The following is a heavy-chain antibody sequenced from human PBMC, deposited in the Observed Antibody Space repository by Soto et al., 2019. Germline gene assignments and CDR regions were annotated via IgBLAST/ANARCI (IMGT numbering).Heavy chain of an antibody. CDR3: ARDHPTKYYDSSGSYDS. Sequence: GCLRLSCAASGFTFSSYSMNWVRQAPGTGLEWVSYISSSSSTIYYADSVKGRFTISRDNAKNSLYLQMNSLRDEDTAVYYCARDHPTKYYDSSGSYDSWGQGTLVTVSS. J-gene: IGHJ4*02. CDR2: ISSSSSTI. CDR1: GFTFSSYS. D-gene: IGHD3-22*01. V-gene: IGHV3-48*02.